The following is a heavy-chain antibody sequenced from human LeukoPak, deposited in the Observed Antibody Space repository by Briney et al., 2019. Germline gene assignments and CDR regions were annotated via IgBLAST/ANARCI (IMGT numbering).Heavy chain of an antibody. CDR2: INHSGST. Sequence: SETLSLTCAVYGGSFSGYYWSWIRQPPGKGLEWIGEINHSGSTNYTPSLKSRVTISVDTSKNQFSLKLSSVTAADTAVYYCVARGVNRYWFDPWGQGTLVTVSS. CDR3: VARGVNRYWFDP. V-gene: IGHV4-34*01. D-gene: IGHD3-10*01. J-gene: IGHJ5*02. CDR1: GGSFSGYY.